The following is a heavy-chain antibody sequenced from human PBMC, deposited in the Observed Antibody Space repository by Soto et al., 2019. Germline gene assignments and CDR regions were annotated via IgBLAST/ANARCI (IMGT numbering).Heavy chain of an antibody. CDR3: AKAISASGSCSDY. V-gene: IGHV3-30*18. Sequence: QVQLVESGGGVVQPGRSLRLSCEASGFTFSSYGMHWVRQAPGKGLEWVAFISYDGSNEYYADSVRGRFAISRDNSRNSVSLHLSSLRGEDTAVYYCAKAISASGSCSDYWGQGSRVTVSS. J-gene: IGHJ4*02. D-gene: IGHD3-10*01. CDR2: ISYDGSNE. CDR1: GFTFSSYG.